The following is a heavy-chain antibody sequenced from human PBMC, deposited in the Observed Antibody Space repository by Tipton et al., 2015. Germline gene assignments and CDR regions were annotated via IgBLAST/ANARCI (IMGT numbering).Heavy chain of an antibody. D-gene: IGHD3-10*01. Sequence: GLVKPSETLSLNCTVSGGSISSYYWSWIRQPPGKGLEWIGYIYYSGSTNYNPSLKSRVTISVDTSKNQFSLKLSSVTAADTAVYYCARVGYYYGSGSYYHYYYYYGMDVWGQGTTVTVS. CDR1: GGSISSYY. CDR2: IYYSGST. V-gene: IGHV4-59*01. CDR3: ARVGYYYGSGSYYHYYYYYGMDV. J-gene: IGHJ6*02.